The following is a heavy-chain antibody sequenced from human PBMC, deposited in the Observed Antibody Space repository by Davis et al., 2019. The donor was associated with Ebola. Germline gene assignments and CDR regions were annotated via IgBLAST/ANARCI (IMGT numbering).Heavy chain of an antibody. Sequence: PGGSLRLSCAASGFTFSSYSMNWVRRAPGKGLEWVSSISSSSSYIYYADSVKGRFTISRDNAKNSLYLQMNSLRAEDTAVYYCARDSEPSCSSTSCYGVVSGYYGMDVWGQGTTVTVSS. CDR3: ARDSEPSCSSTSCYGVVSGYYGMDV. CDR2: ISSSSSYI. CDR1: GFTFSSYS. D-gene: IGHD2-2*01. V-gene: IGHV3-21*01. J-gene: IGHJ6*02.